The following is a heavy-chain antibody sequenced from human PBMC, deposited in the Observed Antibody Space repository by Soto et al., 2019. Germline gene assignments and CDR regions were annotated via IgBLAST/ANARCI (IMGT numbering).Heavy chain of an antibody. CDR3: ARRGGWFGELSFSHFDV. J-gene: IGHJ4*02. CDR1: RNSIISSDYY. CDR2: VYFNGNT. V-gene: IGHV4-39*01. D-gene: IGHD3-10*01. Sequence: XEALSLPFTVSRNSIISSDYYWGWIRQPPGKGLEWIVIVYFNGNTYYNPSLKSRVTISVDTSKNQFFLKLTSLTGADTAMYYCARRGGWFGELSFSHFDVWGQGALVTVSS.